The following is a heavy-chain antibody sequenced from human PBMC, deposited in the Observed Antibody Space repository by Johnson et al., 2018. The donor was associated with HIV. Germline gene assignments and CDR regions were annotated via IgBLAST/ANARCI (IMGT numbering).Heavy chain of an antibody. J-gene: IGHJ3*01. CDR3: ARLRRQKGGGAFDV. Sequence: VLLVESGGGLVQPGGSLTLSCAASGFTVSSYAMSWVRLNPGKGLEWVSSMSGGGGSAYYSDSVKGRFTISSDTSKNTVDLQMNSLRDVDTAVYYCARLRRQKGGGAFDVWGQGTLVTVSS. CDR1: GFTVSSYA. CDR2: MSGGGGSA. V-gene: IGHV3-23*04. D-gene: IGHD4-17*01.